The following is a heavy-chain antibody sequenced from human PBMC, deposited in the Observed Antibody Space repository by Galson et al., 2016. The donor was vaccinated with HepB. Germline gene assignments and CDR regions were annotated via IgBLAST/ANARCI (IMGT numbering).Heavy chain of an antibody. CDR1: GLSLSTSGVG. J-gene: IGHJ3*02. CDR2: IYWNDDK. D-gene: IGHD2-8*01. V-gene: IGHV2-5*01. Sequence: PALVKPTQTLTLTCTFSGLSLSTSGVGVGWIRQPPGKALEWLALIYWNDDKRYSPSLKSRLTISKDTSKNQVVLTMTNLDPVDTATYYCAHKWTTNGVCHTDPCWAFDIWGQGTMVTVSS. CDR3: AHKWTTNGVCHTDPCWAFDI.